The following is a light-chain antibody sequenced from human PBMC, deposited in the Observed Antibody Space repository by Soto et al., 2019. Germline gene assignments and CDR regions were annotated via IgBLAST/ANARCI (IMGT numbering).Light chain of an antibody. CDR2: AAS. CDR1: QGISNY. CDR3: LQHNSYPLT. V-gene: IGKV1-17*03. Sequence: DIRMTQSPSAMSASVGDRVTITCRASQGISNYLVWFQQKPGKGPKRLISAASTLQSGVPSRFSGSGSGTEFTLTISSLQPEDFATYYGLQHNSYPLTFGGGTKVEIK. J-gene: IGKJ4*01.